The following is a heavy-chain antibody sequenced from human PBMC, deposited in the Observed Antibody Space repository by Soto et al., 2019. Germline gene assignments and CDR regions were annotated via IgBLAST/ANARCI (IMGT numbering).Heavy chain of an antibody. J-gene: IGHJ4*02. V-gene: IGHV1-18*01. CDR1: GYSFTSYG. Sequence: QVQLVQSGAEVKKPGASVKVSCKASGYSFTSYGISWVRQAPGQGLEWMGWISAYNGNTKYAQKLQGRVTMTTDTSTSKADMELRSLRSDDTAVYSCARDLAVALIDYWGQGTLVTVSS. D-gene: IGHD6-19*01. CDR3: ARDLAVALIDY. CDR2: ISAYNGNT.